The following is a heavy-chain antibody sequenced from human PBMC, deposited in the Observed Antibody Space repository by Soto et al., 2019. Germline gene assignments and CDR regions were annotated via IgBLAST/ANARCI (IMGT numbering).Heavy chain of an antibody. V-gene: IGHV4-39*01. CDR1: GGSISSSSYY. Sequence: QLQLQESGPGLVKPSETLSLTCTVSGGSISSSSYYWGWIRQPPGKGLEWIGSIYYSGSTYYNPSLKSRVTISVDTSKNQFSLKLSSVTAADTAVYYCARQRSDGIVIDWYFDLWGRGTLVTVSS. CDR3: ARQRSDGIVIDWYFDL. J-gene: IGHJ2*01. D-gene: IGHD3-22*01. CDR2: IYYSGST.